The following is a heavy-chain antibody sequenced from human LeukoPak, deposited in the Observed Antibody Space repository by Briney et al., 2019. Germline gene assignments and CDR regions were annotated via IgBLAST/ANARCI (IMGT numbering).Heavy chain of an antibody. CDR1: GFTFTSYE. V-gene: IGHV3-74*01. CDR3: ARGRLWNIDY. Sequence: GGSLRLSCGGSGFTFTSYEINWVRQAPGKGLVWVSRINRDGSSTTYADSVKGRVTISRDNTKNTVYLQMNSLRAEDTAVYYCARGRLWNIDYWGQGTLVTVSS. D-gene: IGHD1/OR15-1a*01. CDR2: INRDGSST. J-gene: IGHJ4*02.